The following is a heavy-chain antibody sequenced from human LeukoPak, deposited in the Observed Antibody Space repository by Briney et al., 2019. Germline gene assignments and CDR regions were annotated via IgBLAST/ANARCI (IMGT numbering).Heavy chain of an antibody. V-gene: IGHV3-23*01. CDR2: ISGSGGST. CDR1: GFTFSSYA. CDR3: ARDEGGSSGLNYYYYYMDV. J-gene: IGHJ6*03. Sequence: PGGSLRLSCAASGFTFSSYAMSWVRQAPGKGLEWVSAISGSGGSTYYADSVKGRFTISRDNSKNTLYLQMNSLRAEDTAVYYCARDEGGSSGLNYYYYYMDVLGKGTTVTVSS. D-gene: IGHD6-13*01.